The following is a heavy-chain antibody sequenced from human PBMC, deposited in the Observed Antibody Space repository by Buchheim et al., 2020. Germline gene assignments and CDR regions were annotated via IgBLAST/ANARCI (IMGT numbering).Heavy chain of an antibody. Sequence: QLQLQESGPGLVKPSETLSLTCTVSGGSIDSRNYYWGWFRQPPGEGLEWIGTICSTGSTYYNPSLKSRVTISVDTSKDQFSLKLSSVTAADTAVYYCARDPYYYDNSGYKYFFDYWGQGIL. D-gene: IGHD3-22*01. CDR3: ARDPYYYDNSGYKYFFDY. V-gene: IGHV4-39*07. J-gene: IGHJ4*02. CDR2: ICSTGST. CDR1: GGSIDSRNYY.